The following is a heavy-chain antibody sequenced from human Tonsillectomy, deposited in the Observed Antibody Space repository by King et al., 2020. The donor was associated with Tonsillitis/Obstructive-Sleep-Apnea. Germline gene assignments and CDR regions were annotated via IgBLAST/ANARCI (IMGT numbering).Heavy chain of an antibody. CDR3: AMSVYMSGWYVRPLYGDY. CDR2: TYYRSKWYN. D-gene: IGHD6-19*01. CDR1: GHSVSSNRTA. J-gene: IGHJ4*02. Sequence: VQLQQTGPGLVKPSQTLSLTCAISGHSVSSNRTAWNWIRQSPSRGLEWLGMTYYRSKWYNEYAVSVKSRITINPATSKNQFSLQLNSVTPEDTAVYCCAMSVYMSGWYVRPLYGDYWRQGTLVTVSS. V-gene: IGHV6-1*01.